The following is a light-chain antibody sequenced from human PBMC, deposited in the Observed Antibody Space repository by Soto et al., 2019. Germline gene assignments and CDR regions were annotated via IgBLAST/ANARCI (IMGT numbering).Light chain of an antibody. CDR1: QSVSSSY. J-gene: IGKJ3*01. V-gene: IGKV3-20*01. CDR3: QQYCSSPIFT. Sequence: EIVLTQSPGTLSLSPGERATLSCRASQSVSSSYLAWYQQKPGQAPRLLIYGASGRATGIPDRFSGSGSGTDFTLSISRPEPVDFAVYYWQQYCSSPIFTFGPGTKVDIK. CDR2: GAS.